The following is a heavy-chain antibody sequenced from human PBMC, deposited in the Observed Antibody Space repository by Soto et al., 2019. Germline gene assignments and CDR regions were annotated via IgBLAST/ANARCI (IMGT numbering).Heavy chain of an antibody. CDR3: AREVSHGYVLRGMDV. J-gene: IGHJ6*02. CDR1: KFTITSYW. V-gene: IGHV3-74*01. Sequence: EVQLVESGGGLVQPGGSVRLSCAASKFTITSYWMHWVRQAPGKGLVWFSRINRDGSSISYADAVKGRFTISRDNAKNTLYLQMNSLRVEDTAVYYCAREVSHGYVLRGMDVWGQGTTVTVFS. CDR2: INRDGSSI. D-gene: IGHD5-18*01.